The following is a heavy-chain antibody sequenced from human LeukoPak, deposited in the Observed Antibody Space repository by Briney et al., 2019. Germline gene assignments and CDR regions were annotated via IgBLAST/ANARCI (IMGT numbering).Heavy chain of an antibody. J-gene: IGHJ3*02. Sequence: PSETLSLTCAVYGGSFSGYYWSWIRQHPGKGLEWIGYIYYSGSTYYNPSLKSRVTISVDTSKNQFSLKLSSVTAADTAVYYCARDQSDPLGGDAFDIWGQGTMVTVSS. D-gene: IGHD3-10*01. CDR3: ARDQSDPLGGDAFDI. CDR2: IYYSGST. CDR1: GGSFSGYY. V-gene: IGHV4-31*11.